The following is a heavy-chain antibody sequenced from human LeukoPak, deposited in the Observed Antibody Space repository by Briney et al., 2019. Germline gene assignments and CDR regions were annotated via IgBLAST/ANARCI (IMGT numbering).Heavy chain of an antibody. J-gene: IGHJ6*02. Sequence: SVKVSCKASGGTFSRYAISWVRQAPGQGLEWMGGIIPIFGTANYAQKFQGRVTITADESTSTAYMELSSLRSEDTAVYYCARVKGYYGSGSQIYYYYGMDVWGQGTTVNVSS. CDR3: ARVKGYYGSGSQIYYYYGMDV. CDR2: IIPIFGTA. V-gene: IGHV1-69*13. D-gene: IGHD3-10*01. CDR1: GGTFSRYA.